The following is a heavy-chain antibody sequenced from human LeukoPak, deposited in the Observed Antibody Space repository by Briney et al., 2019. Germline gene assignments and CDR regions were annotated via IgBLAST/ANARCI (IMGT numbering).Heavy chain of an antibody. CDR2: MYTSGTT. CDR3: ARGSYDNPRNWFDP. D-gene: IGHD3-22*01. Sequence: LETLSLTCSVFGGSIRRYYWSWIRQPAGKGLEWIGRMYTSGTTNYNPSLKSRVSMSVDTSKNQFSLNLSSVTAADTAVYYCARGSYDNPRNWFDPWGQGTLVTVSS. J-gene: IGHJ5*02. CDR1: GGSIRRYY. V-gene: IGHV4-4*07.